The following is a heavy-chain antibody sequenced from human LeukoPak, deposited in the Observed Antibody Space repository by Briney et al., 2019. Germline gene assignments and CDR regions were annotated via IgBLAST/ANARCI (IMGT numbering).Heavy chain of an antibody. CDR2: IKSKAAGGTI. CDR3: TTVRSYYSNGD. CDR1: GFFFNNAW. V-gene: IGHV3-15*01. D-gene: IGHD3-22*01. J-gene: IGHJ4*02. Sequence: GGSLRLSCVASGFFFNNAWMTWVRQAPGKGLEWVGRIKSKAAGGTIDYAAPVKGRFTISRDDSKTTVYLHMNSLKTEDTAVYYRTTVRSYYSNGDWGQGTLVTVSS.